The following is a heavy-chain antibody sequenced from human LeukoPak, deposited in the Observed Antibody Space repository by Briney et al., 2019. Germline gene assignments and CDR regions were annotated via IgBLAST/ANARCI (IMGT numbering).Heavy chain of an antibody. CDR2: ISYDGSNK. CDR1: GFTFSSYA. J-gene: IGHJ4*02. CDR3: ARDLGPFTMIVVALVGPFDY. V-gene: IGHV3-30-3*01. D-gene: IGHD3-22*01. Sequence: PGGSLRLSCAASGFTFSSYAMHWVRQAPGKGLEWVAVISYDGSNKYYADSVKGRFTISRDNSKNTLYLQMNSLRAEDTAAYYCARDLGPFTMIVVALVGPFDYWGQGTLVTVSS.